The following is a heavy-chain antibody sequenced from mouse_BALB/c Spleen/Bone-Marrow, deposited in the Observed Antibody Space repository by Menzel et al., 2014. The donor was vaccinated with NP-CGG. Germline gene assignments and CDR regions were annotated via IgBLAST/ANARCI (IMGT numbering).Heavy chain of an antibody. J-gene: IGHJ1*01. D-gene: IGHD2-1*01. Sequence: EVQGVESGGGLVQPGGSLRLSCATSGFTFTDYYMSWVRQPPGKALEWLGFIRNKANGYTTEYSASVKGLFTISRDNSQSILYLQMNTLRAEDSATYYCARDINDNYNWYFDFWGAGTTVTVSS. CDR1: GFTFTDYY. V-gene: IGHV7-3*02. CDR2: IRNKANGYTT. CDR3: ARDINDNYNWYFDF.